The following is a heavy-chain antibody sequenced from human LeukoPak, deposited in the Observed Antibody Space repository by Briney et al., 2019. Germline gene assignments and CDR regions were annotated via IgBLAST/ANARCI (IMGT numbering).Heavy chain of an antibody. CDR2: INEDGSEK. CDR3: ARDKDWLLYDN. J-gene: IGHJ4*02. D-gene: IGHD3/OR15-3a*01. CDR1: GFTLSRYW. Sequence: PGGPLRLSCAASGFTLSRYWMSWVRQAPGKGLEWVANINEDGSEKDYVDSVKGRLTISRDNAKNSLYLQMNSLRAEDTAVYYCARDKDWLLYDNWGQGTLVTVSS. V-gene: IGHV3-7*01.